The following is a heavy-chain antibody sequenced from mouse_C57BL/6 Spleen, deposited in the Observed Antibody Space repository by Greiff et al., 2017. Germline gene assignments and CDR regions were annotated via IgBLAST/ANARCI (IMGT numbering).Heavy chain of an antibody. V-gene: IGHV1-52*01. J-gene: IGHJ1*03. CDR1: GYTFTSYW. CDR3: ARGSLLPYWYFDV. CDR2: IDPSDSET. Sequence: QVQLQHPGAELVRPGSSVKLSCKASGYTFTSYWMHWVKQRPIQGLEWIGNIDPSDSETHYNQKFKDKATLTVDKSSSTAYMQLSSLTSEDSAVYYCARGSLLPYWYFDVWGTGTTVTVSS. D-gene: IGHD6-1*01.